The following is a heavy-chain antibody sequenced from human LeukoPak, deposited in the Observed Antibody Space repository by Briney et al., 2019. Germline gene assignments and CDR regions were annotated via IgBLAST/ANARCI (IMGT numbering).Heavy chain of an antibody. CDR2: INHSGST. Sequence: SETLSLTCAVYGGSFSGYYWSWIRQPPGKGLEWIGEINHSGSTKYNPSLKSRVTIYVDTSKNHFSLKPSSVPAADTTVYYFARGRRPVAGTFRPFDYWGQGTLVSVSS. V-gene: IGHV4-34*01. J-gene: IGHJ4*02. CDR3: ARGRRPVAGTFRPFDY. CDR1: GGSFSGYY. D-gene: IGHD6-19*01.